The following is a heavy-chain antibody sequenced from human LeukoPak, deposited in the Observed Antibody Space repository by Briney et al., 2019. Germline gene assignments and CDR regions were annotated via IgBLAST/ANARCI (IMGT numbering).Heavy chain of an antibody. V-gene: IGHV1-18*01. CDR2: ISDSKT. D-gene: IGHD5-18*01. Sequence: ASVKVSCKASGYTFATYGISWVRQAPGQGLEWLGWISDSKTNYAQNLQGRVTMTTDTPTSTAYMELRSLVSDDTAVYYCARETRGYRVGGNYYYYGMDVWGQGTPVTVSS. CDR3: ARETRGYRVGGNYYYYGMDV. CDR1: GYTFATYG. J-gene: IGHJ6*02.